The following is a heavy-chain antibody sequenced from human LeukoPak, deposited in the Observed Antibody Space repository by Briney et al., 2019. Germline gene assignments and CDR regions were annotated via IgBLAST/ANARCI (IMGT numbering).Heavy chain of an antibody. J-gene: IGHJ3*02. CDR1: GGSISSSSHY. CDR2: IYYSGST. CDR3: ARAWRGFDAFDI. V-gene: IGHV4-39*07. D-gene: IGHD3-3*01. Sequence: PSETLSLTCTVSGGSISSSSHYWGWIRQPPGKGLEWIGSIYYSGSTYYNPSLKSRVTISVDTSKNQFSLKLSSVTAADTAVYYCARAWRGFDAFDIWGQGTMVTVSS.